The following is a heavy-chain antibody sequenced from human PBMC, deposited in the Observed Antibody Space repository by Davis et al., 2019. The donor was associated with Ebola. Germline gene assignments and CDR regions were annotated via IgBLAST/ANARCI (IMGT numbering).Heavy chain of an antibody. CDR2: IFPGDSDT. Sequence: GGSLRLSCKASGYSFTTYWIVWVRQMPGKGLECMGIIFPGDSDTRYSPSFQGQVTISADKSISTAYLQWSSLKASDTAMYYCARHSNYYYYYYGMDVWGKGTTVTVSS. CDR3: ARHSNYYYYYYGMDV. CDR1: GYSFTTYW. J-gene: IGHJ6*04. D-gene: IGHD2-8*01. V-gene: IGHV5-51*01.